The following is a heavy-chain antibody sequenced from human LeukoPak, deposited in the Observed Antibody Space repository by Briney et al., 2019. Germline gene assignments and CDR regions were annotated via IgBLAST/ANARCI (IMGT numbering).Heavy chain of an antibody. CDR2: IYYSGST. CDR3: ARHGIKSMIVEKVTYYFDY. V-gene: IGHV4-59*08. D-gene: IGHD3-22*01. J-gene: IGHJ4*02. Sequence: SETLSLTCTVSGGSISSYYWSWIRQPPGKGLEWIGYIYYSGSTNYNPSLKSRVTISVDTSKNQFSLKLSSVTAADTAVYYCARHGIKSMIVEKVTYYFDYWGQGTLVTVSS. CDR1: GGSISSYY.